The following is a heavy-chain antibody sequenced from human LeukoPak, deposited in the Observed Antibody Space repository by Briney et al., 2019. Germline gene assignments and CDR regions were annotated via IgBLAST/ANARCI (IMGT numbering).Heavy chain of an antibody. V-gene: IGHV4-59*01. J-gene: IGHJ6*02. D-gene: IGHD3-3*01. CDR2: IYYSGST. CDR1: GGSISSYY. CDR3: ARASGVVISSYYYYGMDV. Sequence: SETLSLTCTVSGGSISSYYWSWIRQPPGKGLEWIGYIYYSGSTNYNPSLKSRVTISVDTSKNQFSLKLSSVTAADTAVYYCARASGVVISSYYYYGMDVWGQGTTVTVSS.